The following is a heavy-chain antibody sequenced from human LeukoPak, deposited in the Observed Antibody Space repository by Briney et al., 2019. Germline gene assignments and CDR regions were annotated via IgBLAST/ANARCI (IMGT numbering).Heavy chain of an antibody. CDR2: ISNGNT. D-gene: IGHD2-21*02. CDR3: VREAGYCASVCLKSNWFDP. V-gene: IGHV3-23*01. J-gene: IGHJ5*02. CDR1: GFPFSNHA. Sequence: GGSLRLSCAASGFPFSNHAMSWVRQPPGKGMEWVSAISNGNTYYADYVRGGFTISRDDSKNMVYLQMNSLRDEDTALYYCVREAGYCASVCLKSNWFDPWGQGTLVTVS.